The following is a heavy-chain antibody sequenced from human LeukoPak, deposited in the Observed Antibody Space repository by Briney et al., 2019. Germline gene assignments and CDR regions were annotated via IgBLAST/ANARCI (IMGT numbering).Heavy chain of an antibody. CDR2: IYHSGST. CDR1: GYSISSGYY. CDR3: ARAGYSLGSYYYYYYMDV. V-gene: IGHV4-38-2*02. D-gene: IGHD5-18*01. J-gene: IGHJ6*03. Sequence: SETLSLTCTVSGYSISSGYYWGWIRQPPGKGLEWIGSIYHSGSTYYNPSLKSRVTISVDTSKNQFSLKLSSVTAADTAVYYCARAGYSLGSYYYYYYMDVGGKGTTVTVSS.